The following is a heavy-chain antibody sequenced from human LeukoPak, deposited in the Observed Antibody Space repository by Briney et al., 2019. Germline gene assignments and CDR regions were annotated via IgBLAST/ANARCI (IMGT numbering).Heavy chain of an antibody. CDR2: IYYSGST. CDR1: GGSISGGDYY. D-gene: IGHD3-10*01. Sequence: SETLSLTCTVAGGSISGGDYYWNWIRQPPGKGLEWIAYIYYSGSTNYNPSLRSRVTISVDMSKNQLSLKLSAVTAADTAVYYCARGRGHYYYGMDVWGQGTTVTVSS. CDR3: ARGRGHYYYGMDV. V-gene: IGHV4-61*08. J-gene: IGHJ6*02.